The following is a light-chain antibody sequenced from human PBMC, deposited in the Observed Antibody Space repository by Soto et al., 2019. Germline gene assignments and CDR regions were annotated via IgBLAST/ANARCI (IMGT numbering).Light chain of an antibody. CDR3: GTWDRSLTGGV. CDR1: SSNIGNFY. J-gene: IGLJ1*01. CDR2: DND. Sequence: QAVVTQPPSVSAAPGQKVTISCSGSSSNIGNFYVSWYQQVPGTAPKVLIYDNDRRASGTPDRFSASKSGTSATLDITGLQAGDEAEYYCGTWDRSLTGGVFGTGNKVTVL. V-gene: IGLV1-51*01.